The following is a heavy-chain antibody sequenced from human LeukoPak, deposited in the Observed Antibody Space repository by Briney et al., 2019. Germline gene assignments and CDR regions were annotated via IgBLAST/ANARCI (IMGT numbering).Heavy chain of an antibody. V-gene: IGHV4-59*12. CDR2: IYYSGST. CDR3: ARGGGYKVDDAFDI. Sequence: SETLSLTCTVSGGSISSYYWSWIRQPPGKGLEWIGYIYYSGSTDYNPSLKSRVTISVDTSKNQFSLKLSSVTAADTAVYYCARGGGYKVDDAFDIWGQGTMVTVSS. CDR1: GGSISSYY. J-gene: IGHJ3*02. D-gene: IGHD5-24*01.